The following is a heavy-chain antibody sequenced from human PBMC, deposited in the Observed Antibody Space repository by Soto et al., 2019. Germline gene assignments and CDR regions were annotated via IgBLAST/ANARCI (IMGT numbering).Heavy chain of an antibody. J-gene: IGHJ4*02. CDR3: ARGGYCSGGSCIFDY. CDR2: ISSSSSYT. CDR1: GFTFSDYY. Sequence: GGSLRLSCAASGFTFSDYYMSWIRQAPGKGLEWVSYISSSSSYTNYADSVKGRFTISRDNAKNSLYLQMNSLRAEDTAVYYCARGGYCSGGSCIFDYWGQGTLVTVSS. V-gene: IGHV3-11*06. D-gene: IGHD2-15*01.